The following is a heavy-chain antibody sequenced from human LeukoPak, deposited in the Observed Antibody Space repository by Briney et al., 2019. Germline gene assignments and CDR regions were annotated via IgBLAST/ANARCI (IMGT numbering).Heavy chain of an antibody. D-gene: IGHD3-3*02. CDR2: IYYSGST. CDR1: GGSISSGDYY. Sequence: PSQTLSLTCTVSGGSISSGDYYWSWIRQPPGKGREWIGYIYYSGSTYYNPSLKSRATISVDTSKNQFSLKLSSVTAADTAVYYCAREIHFWSGYYDYWGQGTLVTVSS. J-gene: IGHJ4*02. V-gene: IGHV4-30-4*08. CDR3: AREIHFWSGYYDY.